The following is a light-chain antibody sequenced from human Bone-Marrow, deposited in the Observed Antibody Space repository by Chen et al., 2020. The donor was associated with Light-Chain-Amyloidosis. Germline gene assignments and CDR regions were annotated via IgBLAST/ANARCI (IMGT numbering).Light chain of an antibody. J-gene: IGLJ1*01. Sequence: QSALTQPASVSGSPGQSITLSCTGTSSDVGGDNPVSWYQQHPDKAPKLMIYEVTNRPSWVPDRFSGSKSDNTASLTISGLQTEDEADYFCSSYTITNTLVFGSGTRVTVL. CDR3: SSYTITNTLV. V-gene: IGLV2-14*01. CDR1: SSDVGGDNP. CDR2: EVT.